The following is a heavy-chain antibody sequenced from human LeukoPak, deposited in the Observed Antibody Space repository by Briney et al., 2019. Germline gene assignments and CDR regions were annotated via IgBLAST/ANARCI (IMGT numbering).Heavy chain of an antibody. CDR1: GYTFSNFG. V-gene: IGHV1-2*02. CDR2: INPNSGGT. D-gene: IGHD3-10*01. Sequence: ASVKVSCKASGYTFSNFGFHWVRQAPGQGLEWMGWINPNSGGTNYAQKFQGRVTMTRDTSISTAYMELSRLRSDDTAVYYCAIIPSYGSGSYYRVIDAFDIWGQGTMVTVSS. J-gene: IGHJ3*02. CDR3: AIIPSYGSGSYYRVIDAFDI.